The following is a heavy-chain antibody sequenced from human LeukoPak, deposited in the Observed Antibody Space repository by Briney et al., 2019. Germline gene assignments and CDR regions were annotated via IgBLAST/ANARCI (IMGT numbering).Heavy chain of an antibody. D-gene: IGHD3-22*01. CDR1: GFTFSSYG. Sequence: GRSLRLSCAASGFTFSSYGMHWVRQAPGKGLEWVAVIWYDGSNKYYADSVKGRFTISRDNSKNTLYLQMNSLRAEDTAVYYCARVLNYYDSSGYYFSYWGQGTLVTVSS. J-gene: IGHJ4*02. V-gene: IGHV3-33*01. CDR3: ARVLNYYDSSGYYFSY. CDR2: IWYDGSNK.